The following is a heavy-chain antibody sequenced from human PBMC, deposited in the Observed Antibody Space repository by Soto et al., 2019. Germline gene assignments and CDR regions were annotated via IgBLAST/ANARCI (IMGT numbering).Heavy chain of an antibody. CDR1: GGTFSSYA. Sequence: QVQLVQSGAEVKKPGSSVKVSCKASGGTFSSYAISWVRQAPGQGLEWMGGIIPIFGTANHAQKFKGRVTITADESTSTAYMELSSLRSEDTAVYYCARGWDDILTGRGYYYYGMDVWGQGTTVTVSS. J-gene: IGHJ6*02. D-gene: IGHD3-9*01. CDR2: IIPIFGTA. CDR3: ARGWDDILTGRGYYYYGMDV. V-gene: IGHV1-69*12.